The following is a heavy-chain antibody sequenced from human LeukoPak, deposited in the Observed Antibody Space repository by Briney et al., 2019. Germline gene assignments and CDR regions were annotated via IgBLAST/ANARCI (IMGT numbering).Heavy chain of an antibody. CDR3: ASRDSSGYYGAFDI. V-gene: IGHV3-23*01. CDR2: ISGSGGST. Sequence: PGGSLILSCAASGFTFSSYAMSWVRQAPGKGLEWVSAISGSGGSTYYADSVKGRFTISRDNSKNTLYLQMNSLRAEDTAVYYCASRDSSGYYGAFDIWGQGTMVTVSS. J-gene: IGHJ3*02. D-gene: IGHD3-22*01. CDR1: GFTFSSYA.